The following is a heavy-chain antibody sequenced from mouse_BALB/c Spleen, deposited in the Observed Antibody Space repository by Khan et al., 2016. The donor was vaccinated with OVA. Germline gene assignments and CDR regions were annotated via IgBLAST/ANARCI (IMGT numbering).Heavy chain of an antibody. CDR1: AYSITSGYF. J-gene: IGHJ3*01. CDR3: ARGGSSGLAWFAY. Sequence: EVQLQESGPGLVKPSQSLSLSCSVTAYSITSGYFWNWIRQFPGNKLEWMGYIRYDGNSNYNPSLKNRISITRDTSRNQFFLKLISVTPEDTATYLYARGGSSGLAWFAYWGQGTLVTVSA. V-gene: IGHV3-6*02. D-gene: IGHD3-1*01. CDR2: IRYDGNS.